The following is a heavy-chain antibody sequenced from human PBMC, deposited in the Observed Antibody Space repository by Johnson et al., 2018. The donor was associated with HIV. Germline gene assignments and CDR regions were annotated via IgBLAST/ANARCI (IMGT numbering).Heavy chain of an antibody. J-gene: IGHJ3*02. Sequence: QVQLVESGGGLVQPGRSLRLSCVVSGFTFSTYAMDWVRQAPGKGLEWVAVISYDGGNKYYADSVKGRFTISRDNSKDTLYLQMNSLRAEDTAVYYCARAPQKYNWSYMIAFDIWGQGTMVTVSS. V-gene: IGHV3-30-3*01. D-gene: IGHD1-20*01. CDR2: ISYDGGNK. CDR3: ARAPQKYNWSYMIAFDI. CDR1: GFTFSTYA.